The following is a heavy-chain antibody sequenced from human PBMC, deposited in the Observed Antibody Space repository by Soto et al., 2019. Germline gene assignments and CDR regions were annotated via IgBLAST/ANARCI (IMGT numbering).Heavy chain of an antibody. D-gene: IGHD3-3*01. CDR3: ARENDFWSGPNGLDV. J-gene: IGHJ6*02. CDR2: IYHSGNT. CDR1: GESISSSNW. V-gene: IGHV4-4*02. Sequence: SDTLSLTCAVSGESISSSNWWSWVRQPPGKGLEWIGEIYHSGNTKYNPSLKSRVTISVDKSKNQSSLKLNSVTAADTAVYYCARENDFWSGPNGLDVWGQGTTVTVSS.